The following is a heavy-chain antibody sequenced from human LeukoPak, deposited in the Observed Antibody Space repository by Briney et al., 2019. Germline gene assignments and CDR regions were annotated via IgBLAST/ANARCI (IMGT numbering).Heavy chain of an antibody. J-gene: IGHJ4*02. CDR1: GFTFSSYA. V-gene: IGHV3-23*01. CDR2: ISGSGGST. D-gene: IGHD3-3*01. CDR3: AKAGYDFWSGYEY. Sequence: GASLRLPCAASGFTFSSYAMSWVRQAPGKGLEWVSAISGSGGSTYYADSVKGRFTISRDNSKNTLYLQMNSLRAEDTAVYYCAKAGYDFWSGYEYWGQGTLVTVSS.